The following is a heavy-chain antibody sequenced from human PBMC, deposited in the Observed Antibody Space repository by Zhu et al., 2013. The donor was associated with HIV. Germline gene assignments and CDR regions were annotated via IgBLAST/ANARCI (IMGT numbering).Heavy chain of an antibody. J-gene: IGHJ4*02. CDR1: GYTFTNNG. CDR2: INAYNGNT. V-gene: IGHV1-18*01. D-gene: IGHD1-20*01. Sequence: QVQLVQSGAEVKKPGASVKVSCKASGYTFTNNGISWVRQAPGQGLEWMGWINAYNGNTNYAQKLQGRVTMTTDTSRSTAYMELESLRFDDTAVYYCARVESQYNWNYLDYWGQGTLVTVSS. CDR3: ARVESQYNWNYLDY.